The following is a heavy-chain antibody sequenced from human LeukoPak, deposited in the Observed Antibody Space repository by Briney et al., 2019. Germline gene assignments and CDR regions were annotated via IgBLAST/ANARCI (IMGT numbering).Heavy chain of an antibody. D-gene: IGHD3-16*02. Sequence: SETLSLTCTVSGGSITFGSYYWTWLRQPAGKGLEWIGRIYTSGRTFYNPSLKSRVTISMDTSMNQFYLRLNSVTAADTAVYYCARARVIPASFDDWGQGALVTVSS. V-gene: IGHV4-61*02. J-gene: IGHJ4*02. CDR1: GGSITFGSYY. CDR3: ARARVIPASFDD. CDR2: IYTSGRT.